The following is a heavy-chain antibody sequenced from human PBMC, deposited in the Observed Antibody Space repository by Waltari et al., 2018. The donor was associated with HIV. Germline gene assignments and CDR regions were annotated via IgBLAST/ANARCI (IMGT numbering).Heavy chain of an antibody. CDR3: VKDSGRAADVFDL. CDR2: IRGGGET. V-gene: IGHV3-23*01. D-gene: IGHD3-10*01. Sequence: QLLESGGGLVEPGGSLRLSCAASGFIFTDFAMDWVRQAPGKGLGVVSAIRGGGETFYADSVKGRFTISRENSKNTLYLQMNSLRADDAAVYYCVKDSGRAADVFDLWGQGTMVTVSS. CDR1: GFIFTDFA. J-gene: IGHJ3*01.